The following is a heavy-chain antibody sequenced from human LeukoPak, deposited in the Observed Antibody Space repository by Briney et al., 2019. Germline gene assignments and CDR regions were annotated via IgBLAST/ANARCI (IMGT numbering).Heavy chain of an antibody. CDR2: IYYSGST. V-gene: IGHV4-59*12. CDR3: ASFFISFVVVDI. D-gene: IGHD2-21*01. CDR1: GGSISSYY. Sequence: NTSETLSLTCTVSGGSISSYYWSWIRQPPGKGLEWIGSIYYSGSTYYNPSLKSRVTISVDTSKNQFSLKLSSVTAADTAVYYCASFFISFVVVDIWGQGTMVTVSS. J-gene: IGHJ3*02.